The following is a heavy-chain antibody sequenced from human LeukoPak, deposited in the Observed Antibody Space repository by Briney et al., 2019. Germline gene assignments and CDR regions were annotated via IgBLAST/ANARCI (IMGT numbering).Heavy chain of an antibody. CDR1: GYTFTGYY. Sequence: ASVKVSCKASGYTFTGYYMHWVRQAPGQGVEWMGRINPNSGGTNYAQKFQGRGTMTRDTSIRKAYMEVSRLRYDDTDVYYSVRAIKGDVSGWYNFDYWGQGTLVTVSS. V-gene: IGHV1-2*05. D-gene: IGHD6-19*01. CDR2: INPNSGGT. J-gene: IGHJ4*02. CDR3: VRAIKGDVSGWYNFDY.